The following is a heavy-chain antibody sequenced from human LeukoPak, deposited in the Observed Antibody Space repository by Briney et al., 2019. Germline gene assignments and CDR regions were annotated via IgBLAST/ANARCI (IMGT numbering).Heavy chain of an antibody. Sequence: SETLSLTCTVSGASISSDGYYWSWIRQPPGKGLEWIGYIYYSGSTNYNPSLKSRVTISVDTSKNQFSLKLSSVTAADTAVYYCARDLGYCSGGSCYDYYYYGMDVWGQGTTVTVSS. J-gene: IGHJ6*02. CDR2: IYYSGST. D-gene: IGHD2-15*01. CDR3: ARDLGYCSGGSCYDYYYYGMDV. V-gene: IGHV4-61*08. CDR1: GASISSDGYY.